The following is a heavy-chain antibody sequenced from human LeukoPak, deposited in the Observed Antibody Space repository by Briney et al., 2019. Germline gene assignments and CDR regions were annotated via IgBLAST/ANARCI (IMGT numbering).Heavy chain of an antibody. D-gene: IGHD3-10*01. CDR2: IYTSGST. CDR3: ASGGSGSYLLDY. V-gene: IGHV4-61*02. CDR1: GGSISSGSYY. Sequence: LSLTCTVSGGSISSGSYYWSWIRQPAGKGLEWIGRIYTSGSTNYNPSLKSRVTISVDTSKNQFSLKLSSVTAADTAVYYCASGGSGSYLLDYWGQGTLVTVSS. J-gene: IGHJ4*02.